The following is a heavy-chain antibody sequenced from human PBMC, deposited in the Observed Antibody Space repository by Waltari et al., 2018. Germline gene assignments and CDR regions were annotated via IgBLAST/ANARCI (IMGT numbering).Heavy chain of an antibody. V-gene: IGHV1-2*02. CDR2: ISPYNGVA. J-gene: IGHJ3*02. CDR3: TRDRFDYYDSTTYYPDAFDI. D-gene: IGHD3-22*01. CDR1: GSTFTAHY. Sequence: QVQLVQSGAEMKKPGASVKVSCKASGSTFTAHYIHWVRQAPGQGLEWMGWISPYNGVAKYAQRFQGRVTMTWDTSVNTAYMDLNRLISDDTAVYYCTRDRFDYYDSTTYYPDAFDIWGQGTAVTVSS.